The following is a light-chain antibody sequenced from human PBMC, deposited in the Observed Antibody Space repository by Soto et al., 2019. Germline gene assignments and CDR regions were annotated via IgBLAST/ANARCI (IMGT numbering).Light chain of an antibody. CDR1: QSISSSY. J-gene: IGKJ5*01. CDR2: GAS. Sequence: EIVLTQSPCTLSLSPGKRATLSCRASQSISSSYLAWYQQKPGQAPRLLIYGASRRATGIPDRFSGSGSGTDFTLTISRLEPEDFAVYYCQQYGSSPPDTFGQGTRLEI. V-gene: IGKV3-20*01. CDR3: QQYGSSPPDT.